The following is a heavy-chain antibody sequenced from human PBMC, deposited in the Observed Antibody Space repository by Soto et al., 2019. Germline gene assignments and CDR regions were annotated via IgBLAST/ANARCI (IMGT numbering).Heavy chain of an antibody. V-gene: IGHV1-8*01. CDR2: MNPNSGNT. J-gene: IGHJ3*02. D-gene: IGHD3-10*01. CDR1: GYTFTSYD. Sequence: QVQLVQSGAEVKKPGASVKVSCKASGYTFTSYDINWVRQATGQGLEWMGWMNPNSGNTGYAQKIQGRVTMTRNTSIITAYMELSSLRAEDTAVYYCARGRLLWFGELSYYDAFDIWCQGTMVTVSS. CDR3: ARGRLLWFGELSYYDAFDI.